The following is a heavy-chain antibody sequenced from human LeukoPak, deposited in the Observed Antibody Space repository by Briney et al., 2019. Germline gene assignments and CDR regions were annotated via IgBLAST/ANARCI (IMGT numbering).Heavy chain of an antibody. V-gene: IGHV3-21*01. J-gene: IGHJ4*02. CDR3: AREADIVVVVAATRYFDY. D-gene: IGHD2-15*01. CDR2: ISSSSYI. CDR1: GFTFSSYS. Sequence: AGGSLRLSCAASGFTFSSYSMNWVRQAPGKGLEWVSSISSSSYIYYADSVKGRFTISRDNAKNSLYLQMNSLRAEDTAVYYCAREADIVVVVAATRYFDYWGQGTLVTVSS.